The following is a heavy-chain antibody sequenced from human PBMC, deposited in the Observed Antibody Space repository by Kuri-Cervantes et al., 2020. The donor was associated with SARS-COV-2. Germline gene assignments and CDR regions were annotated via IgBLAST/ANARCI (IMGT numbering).Heavy chain of an antibody. V-gene: IGHV3-7*03. J-gene: IGHJ5*01. CDR1: GFAVRNTY. Sequence: GGSLRLSCAASGFAVRNTYMAWVRQAPGKGLEWVANIKQDDTEYYYVDSVRGRFTISRDNAKNSMYLQMNSLRAEDTAIYYCVRGTEDYSGARSFFDSWGQGTPVTVSS. CDR3: VRGTEDYSGARSFFDS. CDR2: IKQDDTEY. D-gene: IGHD4-11*01.